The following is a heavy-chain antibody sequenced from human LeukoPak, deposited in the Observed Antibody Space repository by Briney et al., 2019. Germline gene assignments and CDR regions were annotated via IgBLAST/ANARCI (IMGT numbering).Heavy chain of an antibody. CDR2: INPTGGST. Sequence: GASVKVSCKASGYTFPSYFMHWVRQAPGQGLEWMGIINPTGGSTTYAQKFQGRVTMTRDTSTSTVYMELSSLRSEDTAVYYCARERSLHSSNFDPWGQGTLVTVSS. CDR3: ARERSLHSSNFDP. D-gene: IGHD3-22*01. CDR1: GYTFPSYF. V-gene: IGHV1-46*01. J-gene: IGHJ5*02.